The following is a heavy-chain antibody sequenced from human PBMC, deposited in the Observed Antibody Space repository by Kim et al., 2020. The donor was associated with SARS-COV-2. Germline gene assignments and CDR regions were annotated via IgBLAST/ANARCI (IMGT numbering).Heavy chain of an antibody. D-gene: IGHD3-22*01. J-gene: IGHJ4*01. CDR2: IDYSGDT. Sequence: SETLSLTCSVSGVSITSSNYHWGWIRQPPGKGLEWIGTIDYSGDTDYNLSLKSRVTISQDTSKNQFYLNLRSVTAADTAVYYCARHLPNSGYHPDFDFWG. CDR1: GVSITSSNYH. CDR3: ARHLPNSGYHPDFDF. V-gene: IGHV4-39*01.